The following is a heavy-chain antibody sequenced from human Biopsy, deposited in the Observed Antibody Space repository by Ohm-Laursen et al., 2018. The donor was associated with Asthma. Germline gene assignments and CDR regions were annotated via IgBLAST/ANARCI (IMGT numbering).Heavy chain of an antibody. CDR1: GGSFTHYF. CDR2: INYRGDT. Sequence: SETLSLTCAISGGSFTHYFWMWIRQPPGKGLEWIGKINYRGDTNYNPSLESRVSISVDTSTYHFSLRLNSVTAADTAVYYCVRGEEVAGTYFKDWDQGTLVTVSS. V-gene: IGHV4-34*01. J-gene: IGHJ1*01. D-gene: IGHD6-19*01. CDR3: VRGEEVAGTYFKD.